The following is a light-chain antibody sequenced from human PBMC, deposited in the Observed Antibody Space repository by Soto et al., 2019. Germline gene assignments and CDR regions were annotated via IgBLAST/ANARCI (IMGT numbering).Light chain of an antibody. CDR3: QYYPTSPGYT. Sequence: IVLTQSPGTLSLSPGERATLSCRASQSVISNYLAWYQQKPGQAPRLLIYRISIRATGIPDRFSGSGSGADFTLTIIRLEPEDFAVYYCQYYPTSPGYTFGQGTKLQIK. V-gene: IGKV3-20*01. CDR2: RIS. CDR1: QSVISNY. J-gene: IGKJ2*01.